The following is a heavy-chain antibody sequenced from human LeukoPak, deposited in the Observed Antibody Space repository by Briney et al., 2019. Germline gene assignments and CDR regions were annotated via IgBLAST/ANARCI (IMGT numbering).Heavy chain of an antibody. J-gene: IGHJ4*02. CDR3: TRWVVNSNLDY. V-gene: IGHV3-49*04. CDR1: GFTFSDYV. D-gene: IGHD5-18*01. Sequence: GGSLRLSCTTSGFTFSDYVLTWVRQAPGKGLEWVSFIRTGGTTEYAASVKGRFTISRDDSKSIAYLQMNSLETEDTAVYYCTRWVVNSNLDYWGQGTLVTVSS. CDR2: IRTGGTT.